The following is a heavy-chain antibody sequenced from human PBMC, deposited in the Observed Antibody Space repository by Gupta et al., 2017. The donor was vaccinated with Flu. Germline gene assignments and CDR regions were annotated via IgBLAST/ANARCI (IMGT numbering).Heavy chain of an antibody. J-gene: IGHJ6*02. Sequence: QVTLTESGPVLVTPTETLTLTCTVSGFSLSNARMGVSWIRHPPGKALEWLAHIFSNDEKSYSTSLKSRLTISKDTSKSQVVLTMTNMDPVDTATYYCARISWGNKHYYYYGMDVWGQGTTVTVSS. V-gene: IGHV2-26*01. CDR3: ARISWGNKHYYYYGMDV. D-gene: IGHD3-16*01. CDR2: IFSNDEK. CDR1: GFSLSNARMG.